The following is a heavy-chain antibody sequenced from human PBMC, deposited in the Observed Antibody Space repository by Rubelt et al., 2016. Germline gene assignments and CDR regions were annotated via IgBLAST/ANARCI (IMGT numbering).Heavy chain of an antibody. Sequence: QVQLVQSGAEVKKPGSSVKVSCKASGGTFSSYAISWVGQAPGQGLEWMGGIIPIFGTANYAQKFQGGVPSTSDDSTRPAKLERVRLRSEDTAEYYCARGIGQLVPRGGYGMDVWGQGTTVTVSS. V-gene: IGHV1-69*01. D-gene: IGHD6-13*01. J-gene: IGHJ6*02. CDR1: GGTFSSYA. CDR3: ARGIGQLVPRGGYGMDV. CDR2: IIPIFGTA.